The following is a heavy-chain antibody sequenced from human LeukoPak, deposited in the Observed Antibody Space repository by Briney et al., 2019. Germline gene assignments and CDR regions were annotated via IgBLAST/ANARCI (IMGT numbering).Heavy chain of an antibody. V-gene: IGHV1-18*01. Sequence: GASVKVSCKASGYTFTTYGISWVRQAPGQGLEWMGWIDAYNGNTKYAQKLQGRVSMTTDTSTSTAYMELRSLRSDDTAVYYCARDLPGVCYFDYWGQGTLVTVSS. CDR2: IDAYNGNT. J-gene: IGHJ4*02. D-gene: IGHD2-8*01. CDR1: GYTFTTYG. CDR3: ARDLPGVCYFDY.